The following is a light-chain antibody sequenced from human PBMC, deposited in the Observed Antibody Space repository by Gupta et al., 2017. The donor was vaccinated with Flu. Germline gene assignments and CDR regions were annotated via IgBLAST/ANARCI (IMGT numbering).Light chain of an antibody. CDR2: EVS. V-gene: IGLV2-18*02. J-gene: IGLJ1*01. Sequence: QSALTQPPSVSGSPGPSVTISCTGTSSDVGRYNRVSWYQQSPGTVPKLMIYEVSKRTAGVPDRFSGSKSGNTASLTISGLEAEDEADYYCTSDTSSSTLVFGSGTKVTVL. CDR3: TSDTSSSTLV. CDR1: SSDVGRYNR.